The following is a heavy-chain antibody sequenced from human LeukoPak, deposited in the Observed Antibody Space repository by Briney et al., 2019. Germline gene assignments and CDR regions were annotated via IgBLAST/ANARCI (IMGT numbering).Heavy chain of an antibody. D-gene: IGHD6-13*01. J-gene: IGHJ5*02. CDR1: GGSFSGYY. V-gene: IGHV4-34*01. Sequence: SETLSLTCAVYGGSFSGYYWSWIRQPPGKGLEWIGEINHSGSTNYNPSLKSRVTISVDTSKNQFSLKLSSVTAADTAVYYCARPASVGYSSWFDPWGQGTLVTVSS. CDR3: ARPASVGYSSWFDP. CDR2: INHSGST.